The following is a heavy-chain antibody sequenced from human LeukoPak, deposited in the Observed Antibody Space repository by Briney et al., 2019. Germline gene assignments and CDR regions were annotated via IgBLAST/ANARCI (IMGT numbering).Heavy chain of an antibody. J-gene: IGHJ5*02. D-gene: IGHD1-1*01. CDR1: GGSISSSSYY. CDR3: ARGGLQTPSGTTGTLGFDP. CDR2: IYYSGST. V-gene: IGHV4-39*07. Sequence: SETPSLTCTVSGGSISSSSYYWGWIRQPPGKGLEWIGSIYYSGSTYYNPSLKSRVTISVDTSKNQFSLKLSSVTAADTAVYYCARGGLQTPSGTTGTLGFDPWGQGTLVTVSS.